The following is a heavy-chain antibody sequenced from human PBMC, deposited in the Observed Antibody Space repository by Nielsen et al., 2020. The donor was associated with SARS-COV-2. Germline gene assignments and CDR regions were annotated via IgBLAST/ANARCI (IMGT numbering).Heavy chain of an antibody. D-gene: IGHD2-15*01. J-gene: IGHJ4*02. CDR2: INPSGGST. CDR1: GYTFTSYY. Sequence: ASVKVSCKASGYTFTSYYMHWVRQAPGQGLEWMGIINPSGGSTSYAQKFQGRVTMTRDTSTSTVYMELSSLRSEDTAVYYCAREGEAVVAATFFDYWGQGTLVSVSS. V-gene: IGHV1-46*01. CDR3: AREGEAVVAATFFDY.